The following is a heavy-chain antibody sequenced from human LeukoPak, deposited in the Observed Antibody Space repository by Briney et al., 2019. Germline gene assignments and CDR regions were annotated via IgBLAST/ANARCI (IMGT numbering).Heavy chain of an antibody. CDR2: MSPNSGNT. D-gene: IGHD1-26*01. Sequence: GASVKVSCKASGYTFTSYDINWVRQATGQGLEWMGWMSPNSGNTGYAQKFQGRVTITRNTSISTAYMELSSLRSEDTAVYYCARGLGLGATPGYNWFDPWGQGTLVTVSS. CDR1: GYTFTSYD. J-gene: IGHJ5*02. CDR3: ARGLGLGATPGYNWFDP. V-gene: IGHV1-8*03.